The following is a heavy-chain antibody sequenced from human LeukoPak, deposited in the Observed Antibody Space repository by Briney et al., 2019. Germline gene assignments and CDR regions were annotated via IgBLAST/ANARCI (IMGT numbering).Heavy chain of an antibody. CDR3: ARSGTGYSGYDLADY. Sequence: SETLSLTCTVSGGSIGSYYWSWIRQPPGKGLEWIGYIYYSGSTNYNPSLKSRVTISVDTSKNQFSLKLSSVTAADTAVYYCARSGTGYSGYDLADYWGQGTLVTASS. CDR1: GGSIGSYY. D-gene: IGHD5-12*01. CDR2: IYYSGST. V-gene: IGHV4-59*01. J-gene: IGHJ4*02.